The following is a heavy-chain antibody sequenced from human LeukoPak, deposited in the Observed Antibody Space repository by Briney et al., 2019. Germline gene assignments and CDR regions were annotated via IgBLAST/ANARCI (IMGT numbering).Heavy chain of an antibody. CDR3: ARNRVVGLLPYYWYFDL. CDR2: IYYSGST. J-gene: IGHJ2*01. D-gene: IGHD2-15*01. V-gene: IGHV4-39*07. Sequence: SETLSLTCTVSGGSISSSSYYWGWIRQPPGKGLEWIGSIYYSGSTYYNPSPKSRVTISVDTSKNQFSLKLSSVTAADTAVYYCARNRVVGLLPYYWYFDLWGRGTLVTVSS. CDR1: GGSISSSSYY.